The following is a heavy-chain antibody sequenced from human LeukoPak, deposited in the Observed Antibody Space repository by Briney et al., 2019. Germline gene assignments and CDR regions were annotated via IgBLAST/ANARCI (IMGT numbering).Heavy chain of an antibody. CDR3: ARVGCSSTSCHRWFDP. V-gene: IGHV1-2*02. J-gene: IGHJ5*02. D-gene: IGHD2-2*01. CDR2: INPNSGGT. Sequence: ASVKVSCKGSGYTFTDYYIHWVRQAPGQGLEWMGWINPNSGGTNYAQKFQGRVTMTRDTSISTAYMELSRLRSDDTAVYYCARVGCSSTSCHRWFDPWGQGTLVTVSS. CDR1: GYTFTDYY.